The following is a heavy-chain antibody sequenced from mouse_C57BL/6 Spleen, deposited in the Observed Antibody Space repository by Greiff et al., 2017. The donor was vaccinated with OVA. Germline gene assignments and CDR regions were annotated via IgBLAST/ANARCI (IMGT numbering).Heavy chain of an antibody. CDR2: IDPENGDT. Sequence: VQLQQSGAELVRPGASVKLSCTASGFNIKDDYMHWVKQRPEQGLEWIGWIDPENGDTEYASKFQGKATITADTSSNTAYLQLSSLTSEDTAVYYCTRSSYKEFAYWGQGTLVTVSA. CDR3: TRSSYKEFAY. J-gene: IGHJ3*01. V-gene: IGHV14-4*01. D-gene: IGHD1-1*01. CDR1: GFNIKDDY.